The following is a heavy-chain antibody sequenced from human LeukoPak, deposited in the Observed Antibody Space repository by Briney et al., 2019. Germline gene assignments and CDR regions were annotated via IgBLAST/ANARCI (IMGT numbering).Heavy chain of an antibody. J-gene: IGHJ6*02. CDR1: GFTFSTRW. Sequence: GGSLRLSCAASGFTFSTRWMSWVRQAPGKGLGWVANINEDGSEKNYVESLKGRFTISRDNAKNSLYLQMNSLRAEDTALYYCARELGSYEGGYYGMDVWGQGTTVTVSS. CDR3: ARELGSYEGGYYGMDV. CDR2: INEDGSEK. D-gene: IGHD1-26*01. V-gene: IGHV3-7*01.